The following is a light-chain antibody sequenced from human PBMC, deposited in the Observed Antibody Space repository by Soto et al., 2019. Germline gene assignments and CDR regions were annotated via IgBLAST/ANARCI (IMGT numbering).Light chain of an antibody. Sequence: QSALTQPASVSGSPGQSITISCTGTSSDVGGYNYVSWYQQHPGKAPKLMIYDVSNRPSGVSNRFSGSKSGNTASLTISGLQAEDEADYYCSSYTSSIPHVVFGGGTKVTVL. V-gene: IGLV2-14*03. CDR2: DVS. CDR1: SSDVGGYNY. J-gene: IGLJ2*01. CDR3: SSYTSSIPHVV.